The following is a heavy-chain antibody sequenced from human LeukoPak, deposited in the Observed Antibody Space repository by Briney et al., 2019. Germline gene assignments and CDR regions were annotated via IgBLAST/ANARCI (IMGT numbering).Heavy chain of an antibody. CDR3: APYIPRGGSGFDS. V-gene: IGHV4-31*03. CDR2: IYYSGST. J-gene: IGHJ4*02. D-gene: IGHD6-25*01. CDR1: GGSISSGGYY. Sequence: PSETLSLTCTVSGGSISSGGYYWSWIRQHPGKGLEWIGYIYYSGSTYYNPSLKGRVTISVDTSKNQFSLKLGSVTAADTAVYYCAPYIPRGGSGFDSWGQGNLVTVSS.